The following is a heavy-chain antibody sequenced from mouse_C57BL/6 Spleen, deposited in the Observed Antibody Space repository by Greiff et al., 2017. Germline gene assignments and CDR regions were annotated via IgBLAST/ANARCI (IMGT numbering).Heavy chain of an antibody. Sequence: QVQLQQPGAELVRPGTSVKLSCKASGYTFTSYWMHWVKQRPGQGLEWIGVIDPSDSYTNYNQKFKGKATLTVDTSSSTAYMQLSSLTSEDSAVYYCARETGDDWGQGTTLTVSS. CDR1: GYTFTSYW. CDR2: IDPSDSYT. CDR3: ARETGDD. J-gene: IGHJ2*01. V-gene: IGHV1-59*01.